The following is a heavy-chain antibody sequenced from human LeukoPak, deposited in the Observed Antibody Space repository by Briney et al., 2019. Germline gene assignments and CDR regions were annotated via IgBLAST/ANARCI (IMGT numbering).Heavy chain of an antibody. CDR2: IYYSGST. CDR3: ARQERYCSNGVCLKHSDY. D-gene: IGHD2-8*01. V-gene: IGHV4-39*01. CDR1: GASISSSIYY. J-gene: IGHJ4*02. Sequence: PSETLSLTCTVSGASISSSIYYWGWIRQPPGKGLEWIGSIYYSGSTYYNPSLKSRVTISVDTSKNQFSLKLSSVTAADTAVYYCARQERYCSNGVCLKHSDYWGQGTLVTVSS.